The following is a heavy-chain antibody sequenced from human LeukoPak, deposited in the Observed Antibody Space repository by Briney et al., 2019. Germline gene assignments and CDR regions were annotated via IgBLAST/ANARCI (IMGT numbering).Heavy chain of an antibody. J-gene: IGHJ4*02. CDR1: GFTFRSYE. CDR3: AGGGTMIVVQFDY. D-gene: IGHD3-22*01. Sequence: GGSLRLSCAASGFTFRSYEMSWVRQAPGKGLEWISYISSSGSPIYYADSVKGRFTISRDNAKNSLDLQMNSLRAEDTAVYYCAGGGTMIVVQFDYWGQGTLVTVSS. CDR2: ISSSGSPI. V-gene: IGHV3-48*03.